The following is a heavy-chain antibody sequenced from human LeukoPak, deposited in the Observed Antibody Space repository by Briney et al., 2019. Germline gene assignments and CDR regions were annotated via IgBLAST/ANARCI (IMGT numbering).Heavy chain of an antibody. Sequence: GASVTVSCKASGYTFITYGISWVRQAPGQGFEWMGWISAYNGNADYARKFRGRVTMTTDTSTNTAYMELRSLGSDDTADYYCARGRDGYDYAGFDPWGQGTLVTVSS. CDR1: GYTFITYG. J-gene: IGHJ5*02. V-gene: IGHV1-18*01. D-gene: IGHD5-24*01. CDR3: ARGRDGYDYAGFDP. CDR2: ISAYNGNA.